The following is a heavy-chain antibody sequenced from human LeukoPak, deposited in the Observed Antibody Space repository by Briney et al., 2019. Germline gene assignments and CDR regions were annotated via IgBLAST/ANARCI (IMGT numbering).Heavy chain of an antibody. Sequence: SETLSLTCTVSGGSISSYYWSWIRQPAGKGLEWIGRIYTSGSTNYNPSLKSRVTMSVDTSKNQFSLKLRSVTAADTAVYYCARDGPLPASTYYYGMDVWGQGTTVTVSS. CDR2: IYTSGST. CDR1: GGSISSYY. J-gene: IGHJ6*02. CDR3: ARDGPLPASTYYYGMDV. V-gene: IGHV4-4*07.